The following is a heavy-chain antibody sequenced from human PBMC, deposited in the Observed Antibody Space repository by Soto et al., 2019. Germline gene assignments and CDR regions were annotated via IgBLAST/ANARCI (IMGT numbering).Heavy chain of an antibody. CDR3: AREMWTRSGPQNFFDY. J-gene: IGHJ4*02. Sequence: QVQLVQSEGEMKQPGASVKVSCKASGYSFTTYGFCWVRQVPGQGLEWMGYISPSSGYTTYAPNLQDRVIMTTDSSTTTVYMELRSLRSDDTAVYYCAREMWTRSGPQNFFDYWGQGSLLTVSS. V-gene: IGHV1-18*01. D-gene: IGHD6-25*01. CDR1: GYSFTTYG. CDR2: ISPSSGYT.